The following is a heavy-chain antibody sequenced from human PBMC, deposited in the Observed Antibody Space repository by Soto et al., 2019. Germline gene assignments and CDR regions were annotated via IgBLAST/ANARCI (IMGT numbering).Heavy chain of an antibody. CDR1: GFTFSSYA. CDR2: ISGSGGST. Sequence: PGGSLRLSCAGSGFTFSSYAMSWVRQAPGKGLEWVSAISGSGGSTYYADSVKGRFTISRDNSKNTLYLQMNSLRAEDTAVYYCAISVTTLYHFDYWGQGTLVTVSS. CDR3: AISVTTLYHFDY. J-gene: IGHJ4*02. D-gene: IGHD4-17*01. V-gene: IGHV3-23*01.